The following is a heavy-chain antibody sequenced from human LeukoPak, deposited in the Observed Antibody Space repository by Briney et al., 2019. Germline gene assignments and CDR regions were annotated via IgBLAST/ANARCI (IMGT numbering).Heavy chain of an antibody. V-gene: IGHV3-30*03. CDR1: GFTFSSYG. D-gene: IGHD3-10*01. Sequence: GGSLRLSCAASGFTFSSYGMHWVRQAPGKGLEWVAVISYDGSNKYYADSVKGRFIISRDNSKNTLYLQMNSLRAEDTAVYYCARKPPIYYGSGSYSAGMDVWGQGTTVTVSS. J-gene: IGHJ6*02. CDR3: ARKPPIYYGSGSYSAGMDV. CDR2: ISYDGSNK.